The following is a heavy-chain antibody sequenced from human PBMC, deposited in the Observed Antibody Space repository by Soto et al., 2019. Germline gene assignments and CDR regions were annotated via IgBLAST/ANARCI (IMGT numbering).Heavy chain of an antibody. J-gene: IGHJ5*02. Sequence: QVQLQQWGAGLLKPSETLSLTCAVDSGSFSTYYCSWTRQPPGKGLEWIGEIHPSGDTDYNPSLSNRVTIYLDTSKYQFSLTLTSVTAADTAVYFCSRGSDPHKGGRTWGQRTLVTVSS. D-gene: IGHD3-16*01. CDR1: SGSFSTYY. CDR2: IHPSGDT. CDR3: SRGSDPHKGGRT. V-gene: IGHV4-34*02.